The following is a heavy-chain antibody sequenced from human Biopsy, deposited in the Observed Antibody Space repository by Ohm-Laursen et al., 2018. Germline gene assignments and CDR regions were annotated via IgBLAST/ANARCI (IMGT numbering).Heavy chain of an antibody. D-gene: IGHD3-3*01. J-gene: IGHJ5*02. CDR1: GGFISSSSYY. V-gene: IGHV4-61*05. CDR2: IYLSGTT. Sequence: SETLSLTCPVSGGFISSSSYYWGWIRQAPGKGLEWIGRIYLSGTTVFNPSLRSRVSMSVDPTTNHVSLKVTSVTVADTAMYYCVRDGGQTYDFMRRWGKDVRFDPWGQGTLVTVSS. CDR3: VRDGGQTYDFMRRWGKDVRFDP.